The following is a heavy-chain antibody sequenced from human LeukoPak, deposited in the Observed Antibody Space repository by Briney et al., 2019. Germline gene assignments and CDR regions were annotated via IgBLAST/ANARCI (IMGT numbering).Heavy chain of an antibody. CDR1: GYNFNNHD. J-gene: IGHJ4*02. V-gene: IGHV1-8*01. CDR2: MNPNSGNA. CDR3: AKSSGDYFFDY. D-gene: IGHD3-22*01. Sequence: ASVKVSCKASGYNFNNHDINWVRQATGQGLEWLGRMNPNSGNAAYAQKLQGRVTMTWDSSTNTAYLEVIALRSDDTAVYYCAKSSGDYFFDYWGQGTLVNVSS.